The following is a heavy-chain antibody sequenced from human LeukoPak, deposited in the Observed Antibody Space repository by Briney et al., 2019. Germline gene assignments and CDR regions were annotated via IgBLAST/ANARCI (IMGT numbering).Heavy chain of an antibody. J-gene: IGHJ6*02. CDR3: ARARESSSGYYYYYYGMDV. Sequence: SETLSLTCTVSGGSISSYYWSWLRQPPGKGLEWIGYIYYSGSTNYNPSLKSRVTISVDTSKNQFSLKLSSVTAADTAVYYCARARESSSGYYYYYYGMDVWGQGTTVTVSS. CDR1: GGSISSYY. CDR2: IYYSGST. D-gene: IGHD6-6*01. V-gene: IGHV4-59*01.